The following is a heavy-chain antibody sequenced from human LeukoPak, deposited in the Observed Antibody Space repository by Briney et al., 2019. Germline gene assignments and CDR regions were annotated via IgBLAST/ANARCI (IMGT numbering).Heavy chain of an antibody. D-gene: IGHD4-17*01. CDR2: IYSGGST. V-gene: IGHV3-66*01. Sequence: GGSLRLSCAASGFTVSSNYMSWVRQAPGKGLEWVSVIYSGGSTYYADSVKGRFTISRDNSKNTLYLQMNSLRAEDTAVYYCARAPPPPNDYGALDYWGQGTLVTVYS. CDR3: ARAPPPPNDYGALDY. CDR1: GFTVSSNY. J-gene: IGHJ4*02.